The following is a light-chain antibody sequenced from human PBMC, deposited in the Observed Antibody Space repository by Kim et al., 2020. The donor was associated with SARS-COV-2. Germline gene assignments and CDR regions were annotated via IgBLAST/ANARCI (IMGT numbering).Light chain of an antibody. V-gene: IGLV3-21*04. CDR3: QVWDSSSDHRVV. Sequence: PGKTARVSCGGTSIGSKSVHWYQLKSGQAPVLVIYYDSDRPSGIPERFSGSNSGNTATLTISRVEAGDEADYYCQVWDSSSDHRVVFGGGTQLTVL. CDR1: SIGSKS. CDR2: YDS. J-gene: IGLJ2*01.